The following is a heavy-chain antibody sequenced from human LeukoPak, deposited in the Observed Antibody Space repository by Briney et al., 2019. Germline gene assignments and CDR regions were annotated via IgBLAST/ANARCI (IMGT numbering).Heavy chain of an antibody. D-gene: IGHD3-9*01. CDR1: GFTFSNYA. Sequence: GGSLRLSCAAFGFTFSNYALHWVRQAPGKGLEWVAVISYDGSNKFYADSVRGRFTISRDNSKNTLFLQMNSLRPEDTAVYYCARGPDYDILADYFDYWGQGTLVTVSS. CDR3: ARGPDYDILADYFDY. J-gene: IGHJ4*02. V-gene: IGHV3-30*04. CDR2: ISYDGSNK.